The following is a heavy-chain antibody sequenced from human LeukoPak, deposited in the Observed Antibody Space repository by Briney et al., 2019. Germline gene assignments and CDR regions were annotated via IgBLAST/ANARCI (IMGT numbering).Heavy chain of an antibody. CDR2: INPNSGGT. Sequence: ASVKVSCKASGYTFTGYYMHWVRQAPGQGLEWMGWINPNSGGTNYAQKFQGWVTMTRDTSISTAYMELSRLRSDDTAVYYCARAAAAMVWYFDYWGQGTLVTVSS. CDR1: GYTFTGYY. J-gene: IGHJ4*02. CDR3: ARAAAAMVWYFDY. V-gene: IGHV1-2*04. D-gene: IGHD2-2*01.